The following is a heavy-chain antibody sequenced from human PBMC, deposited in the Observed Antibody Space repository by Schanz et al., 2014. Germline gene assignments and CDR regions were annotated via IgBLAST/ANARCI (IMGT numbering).Heavy chain of an antibody. D-gene: IGHD7-27*01. J-gene: IGHJ3*01. CDR3: ARELPGVVAFDS. CDR1: GFSFSDSF. Sequence: VQLVESGGGLVKPGGSLRLSCVASGFSFSDSFMSWIRQTPEKGLEWIAFMSHSGGVIYYAESVRGRFFISRDNAKNSLYLQMKSLRVDDTAVYYCARELPGVVAFDSWGQGTMVTVSS. CDR2: MSHSGGVI. V-gene: IGHV3-11*04.